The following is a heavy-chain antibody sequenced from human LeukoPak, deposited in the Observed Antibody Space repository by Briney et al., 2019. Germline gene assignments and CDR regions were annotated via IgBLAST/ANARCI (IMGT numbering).Heavy chain of an antibody. CDR1: GYSFADYY. D-gene: IGHD4-17*01. J-gene: IGHJ4*02. CDR3: ARDGTTVTTLYY. Sequence: ASVKVSCKASGYSFADYYMHWVRQAPGQGLEWMGWINPNSGGTNYAQKFQGRVTMTRDTSISTAYMELSRLRSDDTAVYYCARDGTTVTTLYYWGQGTLVTVSS. CDR2: INPNSGGT. V-gene: IGHV1-2*02.